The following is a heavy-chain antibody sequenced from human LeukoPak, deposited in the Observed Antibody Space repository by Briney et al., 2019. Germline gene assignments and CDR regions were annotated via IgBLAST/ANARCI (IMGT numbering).Heavy chain of an antibody. CDR2: ISSSSSYI. V-gene: IGHV3-21*01. D-gene: IGHD2-2*01. CDR3: ARDLGIVVVPAAADC. J-gene: IGHJ4*02. CDR1: GFTFSRYS. Sequence: GGSLRLSCAASGFTFSRYSMNWVRQAPGKGLEWVSSISSSSSYIYYEDSVKGRFTISRDNAKNSLYLQMNSLRAEDTAVYYCARDLGIVVVPAAADCWGQGTLVTVSS.